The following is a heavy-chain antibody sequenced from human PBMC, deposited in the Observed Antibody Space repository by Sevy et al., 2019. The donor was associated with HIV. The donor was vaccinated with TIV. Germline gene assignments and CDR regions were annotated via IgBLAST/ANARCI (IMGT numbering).Heavy chain of an antibody. Sequence: SETLSLTCAVYGGSFSGYYWSWIRQPPGKGLEWIGEINHSGSTNYNPSLKSRVTISVDTSKNQFSLKLSSVTAADTAVYYCERGYSNYGYYYYYMDVWGKGTTVTVSS. D-gene: IGHD4-4*01. V-gene: IGHV4-34*01. CDR3: ERGYSNYGYYYYYMDV. J-gene: IGHJ6*03. CDR1: GGSFSGYY. CDR2: INHSGST.